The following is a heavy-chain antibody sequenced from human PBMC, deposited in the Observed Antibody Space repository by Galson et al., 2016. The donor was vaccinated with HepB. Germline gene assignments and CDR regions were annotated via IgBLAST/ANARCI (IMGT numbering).Heavy chain of an antibody. V-gene: IGHV5-51*01. D-gene: IGHD3-3*01. Sequence: QSGAEVKKPGESLKISCRGSGYTFDSYWIGWVRQMPGKGLEWMAIIYPGDFDIRYSPSFQGQVTISVDKSISTTYLQWSSLTASDTALYYRARSLTGSYAFWRAIYTYYAMDVWGQGTTVTVS. CDR1: GYTFDSYW. J-gene: IGHJ6*02. CDR2: IYPGDFDI. CDR3: ARSLTGSYAFWRAIYTYYAMDV.